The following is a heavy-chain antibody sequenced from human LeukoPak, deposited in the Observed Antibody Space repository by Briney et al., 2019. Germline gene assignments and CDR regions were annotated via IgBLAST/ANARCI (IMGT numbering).Heavy chain of an antibody. CDR1: GGAISSGDYY. D-gene: IGHD3-22*01. V-gene: IGHV4-30-4*01. J-gene: IGHJ2*01. CDR2: IYYSGST. Sequence: SETLSLTCTVSGGAISSGDYYWSWIRQPPGKGLEWIGYIYYSGSTYYNPSLKSRVTISVDTSKNQFSLKLSSVTAADTAVYYCARVPEDAYYYDSSGYYHTTLVYWYFDLWGRGTLVTVSS. CDR3: ARVPEDAYYYDSSGYYHTTLVYWYFDL.